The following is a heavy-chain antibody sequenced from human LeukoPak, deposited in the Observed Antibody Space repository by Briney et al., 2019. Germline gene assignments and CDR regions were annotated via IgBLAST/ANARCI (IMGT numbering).Heavy chain of an antibody. CDR1: GDSISSYSAA. J-gene: IGHJ5*02. CDR2: TYYRSKWYN. CDR3: ARGAWGLIAAAGRFVP. V-gene: IGHV6-1*01. Sequence: PSQTLSLTCAISGDSISSYSAAWNWIRQSPSRGLEWLGRTYYRSKWYNDYAVSVKSRITINPDTSKNQFSLQLNSVTPEDTAVYSCARGAWGLIAAAGRFVPCGQGTLVTVSS. D-gene: IGHD6-13*01.